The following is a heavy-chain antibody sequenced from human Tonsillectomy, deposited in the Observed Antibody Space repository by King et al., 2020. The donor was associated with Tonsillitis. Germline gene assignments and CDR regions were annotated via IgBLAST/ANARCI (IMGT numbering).Heavy chain of an antibody. Sequence: VQLQESGPGLLKPSGTLSLTCAVSGGSISSRNWWGWVRQPPGKGLAWIGEIYQSGTTHYNPSLKSRVTISVDKSKNQFSLNLTSVTAADTAVYYCSKRPAAVSQYYHMDVWGKGTTVTVSS. J-gene: IGHJ6*03. V-gene: IGHV4-4*02. CDR1: GGSISSRNW. CDR2: IYQSGTT. CDR3: SKRPAAVSQYYHMDV. D-gene: IGHD2-2*01.